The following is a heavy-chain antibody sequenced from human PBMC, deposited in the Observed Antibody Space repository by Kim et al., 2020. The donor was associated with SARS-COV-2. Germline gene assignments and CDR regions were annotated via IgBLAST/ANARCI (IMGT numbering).Heavy chain of an antibody. CDR2: YL. D-gene: IGHD2-2*01. J-gene: IGHJ4*02. Sequence: YLYHADSVKGRFTSSRDNAKNSLHLQMNSLRAEDTAVYYCARDEHQGFDFWGQGTLVTVSS. V-gene: IGHV3-21*01. CDR3: ARDEHQGFDF.